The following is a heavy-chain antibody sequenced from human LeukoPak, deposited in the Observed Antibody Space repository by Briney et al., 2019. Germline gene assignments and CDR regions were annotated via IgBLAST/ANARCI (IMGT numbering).Heavy chain of an antibody. V-gene: IGHV3-33*01. CDR2: IWYDGSNK. CDR1: GFTFSSYG. D-gene: IGHD6-19*01. Sequence: GRSLRLSCAASGFTFSSYGMHWVRQAPGKGLEWVAVIWYDGSNKYYADSVKGRFTISRDNSKNTLYLQMNSLRAEDTAVYYCARDGNIAVAGLYYYYGMDVWGQGTTVTVS. CDR3: ARDGNIAVAGLYYYYGMDV. J-gene: IGHJ6*02.